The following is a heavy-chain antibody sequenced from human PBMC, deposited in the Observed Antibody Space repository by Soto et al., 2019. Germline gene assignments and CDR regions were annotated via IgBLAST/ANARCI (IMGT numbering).Heavy chain of an antibody. CDR1: GFTFSSYA. Sequence: GGSLRLSCAASGFTFSSYAMSWVRQAPGKGLEWVSAISGSGGSTYYADSVKGRFTISRDNSKNTLYLQMNSLRAEDTAVYYCAKDQRFLEWLSEFDYWGQGTLVTVSS. V-gene: IGHV3-23*01. CDR2: ISGSGGST. D-gene: IGHD3-3*01. J-gene: IGHJ4*02. CDR3: AKDQRFLEWLSEFDY.